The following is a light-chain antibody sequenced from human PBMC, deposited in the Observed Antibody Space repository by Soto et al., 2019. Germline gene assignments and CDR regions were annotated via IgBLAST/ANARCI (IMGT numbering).Light chain of an antibody. J-gene: IGLJ2*01. V-gene: IGLV2-23*01. CDR3: CSYAGSSTLV. CDR1: SSDVGSHNL. Sequence: QSVLTQPASVSGSPGQSITISCTGTSSDVGSHNLVSWYEQHPGKGPKLMIYEGSKRPSGVSNRFSGSKSGNTASLTISGLQAEDEADYYCCSYAGSSTLVFGGGTQLTVL. CDR2: EGS.